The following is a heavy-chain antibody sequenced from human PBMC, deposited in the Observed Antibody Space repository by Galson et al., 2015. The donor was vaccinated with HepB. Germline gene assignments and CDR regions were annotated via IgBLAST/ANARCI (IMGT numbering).Heavy chain of an antibody. CDR1: GGSISSSSYY. V-gene: IGHV4-39*07. Sequence: QVQLQESGPGLVKPSETLSLTCTVSGGSISSSSYYWGWIRQPPGKGLEWIGSIYYSGSTYYNPSLKSRVTISVDTSKNQFSLKLSSVTAADTAVYYCARETIAVAGHFDYWGQGTLVTVSS. J-gene: IGHJ4*02. CDR2: IYYSGST. D-gene: IGHD6-19*01. CDR3: ARETIAVAGHFDY.